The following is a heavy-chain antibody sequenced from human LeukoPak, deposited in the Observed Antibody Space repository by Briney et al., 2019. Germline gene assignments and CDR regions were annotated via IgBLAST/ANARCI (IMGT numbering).Heavy chain of an antibody. CDR3: AKDSRGSYYYYDMDV. J-gene: IGHJ6*03. CDR2: ISGSGGST. V-gene: IGHV3-23*01. Sequence: PGGSLRLSCAASGFTFSSYAMSWVRQAPGKGLEWVSAISGSGGSTYYADSVKGRFTISRDNSKNTLYLQMNSLRAEDTAVYYCAKDSRGSYYYYDMDVWGKGTTVTVSS. CDR1: GFTFSSYA.